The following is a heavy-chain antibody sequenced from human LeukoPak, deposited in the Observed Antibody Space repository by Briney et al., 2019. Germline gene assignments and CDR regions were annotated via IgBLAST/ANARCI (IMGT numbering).Heavy chain of an antibody. V-gene: IGHV6-1*01. CDR3: ARAVRTNFDS. D-gene: IGHD1-1*01. CDR1: GDSVSSNSAA. Sequence: SQTLSLTCAISGDSVSSNSAAWNRIRQSPSRGLEWLGRTYYRSKWYNDYAVSVKSRITINPDTSKNEFSLQLNSVTPEDTAVYYCARAVRTNFDSWGQGTLVTVSS. CDR2: TYYRSKWYN. J-gene: IGHJ4*02.